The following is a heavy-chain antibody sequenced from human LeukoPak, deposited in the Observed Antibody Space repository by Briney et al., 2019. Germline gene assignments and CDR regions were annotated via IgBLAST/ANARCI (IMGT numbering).Heavy chain of an antibody. CDR2: IIPIFGTA. D-gene: IGHD3-10*01. V-gene: IGHV1-69*13. Sequence: ASVKVSCKASGGTFSSYAISWVRQAPGQGLEWMGGIIPIFGTANYAQKFQGRVTITADESTSTAYMELSSLRSEDTAVYYCAREGEYYSESGNLVDASDVWGQGTMVTVSA. J-gene: IGHJ3*01. CDR1: GGTFSSYA. CDR3: AREGEYYSESGNLVDASDV.